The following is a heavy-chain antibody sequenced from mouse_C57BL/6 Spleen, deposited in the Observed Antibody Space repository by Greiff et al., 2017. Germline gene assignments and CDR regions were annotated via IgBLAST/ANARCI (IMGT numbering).Heavy chain of an antibody. CDR3: ARSPYYGSSYEFAY. V-gene: IGHV1-72*01. CDR2: IDPNSGGT. D-gene: IGHD1-1*01. CDR1: GYTFTSYW. J-gene: IGHJ3*01. Sequence: VKLQQPGAELVKPGASVKLSCKASGYTFTSYWMHWVRQRPGRGLEWIGRIDPNSGGTKYNEKFTSKATLTVDKPSSTAYMQLSSLTSEDSAVYYCARSPYYGSSYEFAYWGQGTLVTVSA.